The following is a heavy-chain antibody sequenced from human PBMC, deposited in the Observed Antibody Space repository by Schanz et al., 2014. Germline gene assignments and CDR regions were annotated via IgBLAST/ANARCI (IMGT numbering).Heavy chain of an antibody. Sequence: VQLVDSGGGLVKPGGSLRLSCAASGFTFSAYYMDWVRQAPGKGLEWVGRTRNRANNYFTEYAASVKGRFTISRDNSKNTVYIQMNSLRAEDTAVYYWARGGPAYYFDDWGQGTLVTVSS. CDR3: ARGGPAYYFDD. V-gene: IGHV3-72*01. CDR1: GFTFSAYY. CDR2: TRNRANNYFT. J-gene: IGHJ4*02.